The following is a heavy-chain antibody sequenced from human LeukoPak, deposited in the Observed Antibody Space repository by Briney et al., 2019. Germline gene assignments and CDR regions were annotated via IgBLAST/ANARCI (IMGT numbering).Heavy chain of an antibody. CDR2: INPSGGST. CDR3: ARDSVVGATLDY. J-gene: IGHJ4*02. V-gene: IGHV1-46*01. CDR1: GYTFTSYY. Sequence: ASVKVSCKASGYTFTSYYMHWVRQAPGQGLERMGIINPSGGSTSYAQKFQGRVTMTRDTSTSTVYMELSSLRSEDTAVYYCARDSVVGATLDYWGQGTLVTVSS. D-gene: IGHD1-26*01.